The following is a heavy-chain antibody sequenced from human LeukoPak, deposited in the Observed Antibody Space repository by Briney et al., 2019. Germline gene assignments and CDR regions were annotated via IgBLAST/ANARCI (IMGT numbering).Heavy chain of an antibody. V-gene: IGHV3-74*01. CDR1: GFTFSGSA. Sequence: PGGSLRLSCAASGFTFSGSAMHWVRQAPGKGLVWVSRINSDGINTSYADSVKGRFTISRDNAKNTLNLQMNSLRAEDTAVYYCARDLGQYYDTSDNWFDPWGQGTLVTVSS. D-gene: IGHD3-22*01. CDR2: INSDGINT. J-gene: IGHJ5*02. CDR3: ARDLGQYYDTSDNWFDP.